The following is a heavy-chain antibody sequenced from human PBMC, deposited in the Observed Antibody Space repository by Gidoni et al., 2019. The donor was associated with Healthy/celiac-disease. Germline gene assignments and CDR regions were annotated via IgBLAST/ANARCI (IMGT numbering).Heavy chain of an antibody. D-gene: IGHD4-17*01. Sequence: EVQLVESGGGLVKPGGSLRLSCAASGFPFSSYSMNWVRQAPGKGLEWVSSISSSSSYIYYADSVKGRFTISRDNAKNSLYLQMNSLRAEDTAVYYCARDSDDGVGGYGYFQHWGQGTLVTVSS. J-gene: IGHJ1*01. CDR2: ISSSSSYI. V-gene: IGHV3-21*01. CDR1: GFPFSSYS. CDR3: ARDSDDGVGGYGYFQH.